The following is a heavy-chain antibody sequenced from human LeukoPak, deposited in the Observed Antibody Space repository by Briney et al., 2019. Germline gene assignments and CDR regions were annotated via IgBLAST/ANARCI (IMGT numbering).Heavy chain of an antibody. Sequence: GGSLRLSCAASGFTVSSNYMSWVRHAPGKGLEWVSVIYSGGSTIYYADSVKGRFTISRDNAKNSLYLQMNSLRAEDTAVYYCAREMGGYPFDYWGQGTLVTVSS. V-gene: IGHV3-53*01. CDR1: GFTVSSNY. D-gene: IGHD5-12*01. J-gene: IGHJ4*02. CDR2: IYSGGSTI. CDR3: AREMGGYPFDY.